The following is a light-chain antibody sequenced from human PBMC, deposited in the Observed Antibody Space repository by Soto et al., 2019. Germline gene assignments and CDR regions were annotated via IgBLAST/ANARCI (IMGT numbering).Light chain of an antibody. Sequence: QSVLTQPPSASGTPGQRVTISCSADTSNIGSQTVNWYQQFPGTAPRLLVYSDDQWPSGVPDRFSGSKSGTSASLAINGLQSEDEATYYCAAWDGNLKGWLFGGGTKLTVL. J-gene: IGLJ3*02. CDR1: TSNIGSQT. CDR3: AAWDGNLKGWL. V-gene: IGLV1-44*01. CDR2: SDD.